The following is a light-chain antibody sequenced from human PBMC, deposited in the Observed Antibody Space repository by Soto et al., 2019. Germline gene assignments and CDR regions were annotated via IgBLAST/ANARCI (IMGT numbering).Light chain of an antibody. V-gene: IGKV3-11*01. J-gene: IGKJ4*01. CDR3: QQRSNWPPT. Sequence: EIVLTQSPATLSLSLGERATLSCRASQSVSSYLAWYQQKPGQAPRLLIYDASNRATGIPARFSGSGSGTDFTLTISSLEPEDFALYYGQQRSNWPPTFGGGTKVEIK. CDR1: QSVSSY. CDR2: DAS.